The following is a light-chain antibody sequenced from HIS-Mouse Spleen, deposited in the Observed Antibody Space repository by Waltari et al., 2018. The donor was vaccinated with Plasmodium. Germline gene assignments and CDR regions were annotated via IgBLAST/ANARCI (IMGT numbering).Light chain of an antibody. CDR2: GAS. CDR3: QQYNNWSFT. CDR1: QSVSSN. V-gene: IGKV3-15*01. Sequence: EIVMTQSPATLSVSPGERAPLSCRASQSVSSNLAWYQPKPGQAPRLRIYGASTRATGIPARFSGSGSGTEFTLTISSLQSEDFAVYYCQQYNNWSFTFGPGTKVDIK. J-gene: IGKJ3*01.